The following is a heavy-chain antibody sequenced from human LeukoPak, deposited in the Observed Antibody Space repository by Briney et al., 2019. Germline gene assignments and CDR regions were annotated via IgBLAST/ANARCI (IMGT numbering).Heavy chain of an antibody. J-gene: IGHJ4*02. CDR3: ARSDDSSGYYLI. V-gene: IGHV1-45*02. CDR1: GYTFTYRY. CDR2: ITPFNGNT. D-gene: IGHD3-22*01. Sequence: SVKVSCKASGYTFTYRYLHWVRQAPGQALEWMGWITPFNGNTNCAQKFQDRVTITRDRSMSTAYMELSSLRSEDTAMYYCARSDDSSGYYLIWGQGTLVTVSS.